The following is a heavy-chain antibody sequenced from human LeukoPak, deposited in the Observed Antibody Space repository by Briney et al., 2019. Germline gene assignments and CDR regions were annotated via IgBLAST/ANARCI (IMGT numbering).Heavy chain of an antibody. CDR3: ARDDYGDSRDTFDI. CDR1: GSSISGYY. Sequence: PSETLSLTCSVSGSSISGYYWSWIRQPPGKGLEWIGYVYYTGNTNYNPSLKSRISISVDTSKNQFSLRLSSVTAADTAIYYCARDDYGDSRDTFDIWGQGTLVTVSS. D-gene: IGHD4-17*01. V-gene: IGHV4-59*12. J-gene: IGHJ3*02. CDR2: VYYTGNT.